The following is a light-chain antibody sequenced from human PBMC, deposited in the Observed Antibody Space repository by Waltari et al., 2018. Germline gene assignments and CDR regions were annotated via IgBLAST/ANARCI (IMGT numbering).Light chain of an antibody. CDR1: SSNIGAGYV. V-gene: IGLV1-40*01. J-gene: IGLJ1*01. CDR2: GNN. CDR3: QSYDSSLSSYV. Sequence: QSVLTQAPSVSGAPGQRVTISCTGSSSNIGAGYVVHWYQQLPGTAPKLLIYGNNNRPAGVPDRFSGSKSGTSASLAITGLQAEDEADYYCQSYDSSLSSYVFGTGTKVTVL.